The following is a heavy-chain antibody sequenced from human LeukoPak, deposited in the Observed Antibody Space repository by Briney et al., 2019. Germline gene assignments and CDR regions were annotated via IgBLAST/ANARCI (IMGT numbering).Heavy chain of an antibody. J-gene: IGHJ4*02. V-gene: IGHV3-74*01. CDR3: TRSRYGVWDY. CDR1: GFTFSDYW. CDR2: INTDGSST. D-gene: IGHD2-8*01. Sequence: GGSLRLSCVASGFTFSDYWMHWVRQAPGKGLVWVSRINTDGSSTTYADSVRGRFTISRDNAKNTLYLQVNSLRAEDTAVYYCTRSRYGVWDYWGQGTLVTVSS.